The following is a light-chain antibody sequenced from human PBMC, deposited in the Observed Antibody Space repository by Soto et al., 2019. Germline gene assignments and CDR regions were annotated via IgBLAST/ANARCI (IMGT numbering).Light chain of an antibody. CDR1: SSDVGAYNY. CDR3: TSYVGNDIWV. J-gene: IGLJ3*02. CDR2: EVT. Sequence: QSVLTQRPSASGSPGQSVTISCTGTSSDVGAYNYVSWYQQYPGKAPKLMIYEVTKRPSGVPDRFSGSKSGNTASLTVSGLQAEDEADYYCTSYVGNDIWVFGGGTKLTVL. V-gene: IGLV2-8*01.